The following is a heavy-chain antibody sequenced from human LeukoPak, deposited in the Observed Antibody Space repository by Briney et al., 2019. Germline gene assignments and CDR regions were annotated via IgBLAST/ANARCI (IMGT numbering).Heavy chain of an antibody. D-gene: IGHD2-15*01. Sequence: ASVKVSCKASGYTFTSYYMHWVRQAPGQGLEWMGWINPNSGGTNYAQKFQGRVTMTRDTSISTAYMELSRLRSDDTAVYYCARDLYCSGGSCYYFDYWGQGTLVTVSS. CDR2: INPNSGGT. CDR1: GYTFTSYY. CDR3: ARDLYCSGGSCYYFDY. J-gene: IGHJ4*02. V-gene: IGHV1-2*02.